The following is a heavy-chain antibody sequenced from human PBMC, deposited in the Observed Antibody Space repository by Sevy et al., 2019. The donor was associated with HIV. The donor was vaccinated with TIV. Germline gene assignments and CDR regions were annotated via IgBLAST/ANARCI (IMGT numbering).Heavy chain of an antibody. D-gene: IGHD3-10*01. Sequence: GESLKISCKGSGYSFTSYWIGWVRQMPGKGLEWMGIIYPGDSDTRYSPSFQGQVTISADKSISTAYLPWSSLKASDTAMYYCARGSGVGGGRSITMVGGAKGRRNWFDPWGQGTLVTVSS. CDR3: ARGSGVGGGRSITMVGGAKGRRNWFDP. V-gene: IGHV5-51*01. CDR1: GYSFTSYW. J-gene: IGHJ5*02. CDR2: IYPGDSDT.